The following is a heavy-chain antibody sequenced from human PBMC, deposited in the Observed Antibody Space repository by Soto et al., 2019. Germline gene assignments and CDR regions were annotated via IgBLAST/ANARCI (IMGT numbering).Heavy chain of an antibody. Sequence: GGSLRLSCAASGFTFSSYAMSWVRQAPGKGLEWVSAISGSGGSTYYADSVKGRFTISRDNSKSTLYLQMNSLRAEDTAVYYCAKDDMIVVVMGAFDIWGQGTMVTVSS. J-gene: IGHJ3*02. D-gene: IGHD3-22*01. CDR2: ISGSGGST. CDR1: GFTFSSYA. V-gene: IGHV3-23*01. CDR3: AKDDMIVVVMGAFDI.